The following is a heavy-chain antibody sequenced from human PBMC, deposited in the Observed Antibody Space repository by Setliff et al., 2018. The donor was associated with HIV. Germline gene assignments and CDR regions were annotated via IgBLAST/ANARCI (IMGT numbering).Heavy chain of an antibody. CDR3: ATSFCTSGVCYNDDAFDV. CDR1: GDSIRSNY. Sequence: SETLSLTCAISGDSIRSNYWNWVRQPPGKGLEWMGYIHDSGSTKYNPSLKSRVTLSVDLSKNQVSLTLSSVSAADTAVYYCATSFCTSGVCYNDDAFDVWGQGTMGTVSS. CDR2: IHDSGST. D-gene: IGHD2-8*01. J-gene: IGHJ3*01. V-gene: IGHV4-59*01.